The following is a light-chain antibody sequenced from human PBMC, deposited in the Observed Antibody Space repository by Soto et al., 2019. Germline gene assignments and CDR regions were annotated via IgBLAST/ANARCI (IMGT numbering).Light chain of an antibody. V-gene: IGKV1-5*03. Sequence: DIQMTQSPSTLSASVGDRVTITCRASRSAGEWLAWYQQKPGKAPKLLIYEVSRLHSGVPSRFSAGGSETEFSLTIDRLQPDDFAIYYCQQFNSVPYTFGPGTKVEIK. CDR1: RSAGEW. J-gene: IGKJ2*01. CDR2: EVS. CDR3: QQFNSVPYT.